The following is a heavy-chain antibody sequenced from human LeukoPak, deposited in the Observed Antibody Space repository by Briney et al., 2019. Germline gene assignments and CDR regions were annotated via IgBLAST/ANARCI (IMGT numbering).Heavy chain of an antibody. CDR3: AKDGGVRGPDYYYYMDV. Sequence: GGSLRLSCAASGFTLSSYGMHWVRQAPGKGLDGVAFIHYNGNNKYYADSVKGRFTISRDTSKNTLYLQMYSLRSEDTAVYYCAKDGGVRGPDYYYYMDVWGKGTTVTISS. CDR1: GFTLSSYG. J-gene: IGHJ6*03. CDR2: IHYNGNNK. V-gene: IGHV3-30*02. D-gene: IGHD3-10*01.